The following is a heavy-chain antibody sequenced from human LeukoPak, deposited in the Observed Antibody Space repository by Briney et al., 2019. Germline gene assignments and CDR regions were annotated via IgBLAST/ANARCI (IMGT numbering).Heavy chain of an antibody. CDR3: ARDICSSTSCYSYYYYGMDV. J-gene: IGHJ6*02. D-gene: IGHD2-2*01. CDR2: INPNSGGT. Sequence: ASVKVSCKASGYTFTGYYMHWVRQAPGQGLEWMGWINPNSGGTNYAQKFQGRVTMTRDTSTSTAYMELSRLRSDDTAVYYCARDICSSTSCYSYYYYGMDVWGQGTTVTVSS. V-gene: IGHV1-2*02. CDR1: GYTFTGYY.